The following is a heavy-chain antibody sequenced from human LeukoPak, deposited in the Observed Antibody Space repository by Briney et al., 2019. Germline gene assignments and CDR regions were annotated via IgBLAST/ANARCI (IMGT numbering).Heavy chain of an antibody. D-gene: IGHD4-17*01. Sequence: PSETLSLTCTVSGGSISSYYWSWIRQPPGKGLEWIGYIYYSGSTNYNPSLKSRVTISVDTSKNQFSLKLSSVTAADTAVYYCAREAYGDLLSYFAYWGQGPLVTVSS. CDR3: AREAYGDLLSYFAY. CDR2: IYYSGST. CDR1: GGSISSYY. J-gene: IGHJ4*02. V-gene: IGHV4-59*01.